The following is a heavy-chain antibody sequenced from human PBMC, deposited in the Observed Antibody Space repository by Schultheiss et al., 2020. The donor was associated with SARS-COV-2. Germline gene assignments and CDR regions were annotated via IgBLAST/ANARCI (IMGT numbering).Heavy chain of an antibody. D-gene: IGHD6-13*01. CDR2: IYHSGSP. CDR3: ARGTFPAGRGYHWFDL. CDR1: GGSISSSSYY. J-gene: IGHJ5*02. V-gene: IGHV4-39*01. Sequence: SETLSLTCTVSGGSISSSSYYWGWIRQPPGKGLEWIGEIYHSGSPNYNPSLKSRVTISIDTSKNQFSLKLTSVTAADTAVYYCARGTFPAGRGYHWFDLWGQGTLVTVSS.